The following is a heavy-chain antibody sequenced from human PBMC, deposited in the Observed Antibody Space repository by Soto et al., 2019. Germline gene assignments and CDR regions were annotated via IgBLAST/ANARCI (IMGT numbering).Heavy chain of an antibody. D-gene: IGHD2-15*01. CDR3: ARAGRYCSGGSCYSGGAYYYGMDV. V-gene: IGHV4-4*02. CDR1: GGSITGSDW. J-gene: IGHJ6*02. CDR2: IYHSGSP. Sequence: SETLALTCAVSGGSITGSDWGGLVRQPPGEGGGGVGGIYHSGSPNYNPSLKSRVTISVDKSKNQFSLKLSSVTAADTAVYYCARAGRYCSGGSCYSGGAYYYGMDVWGQGPRSPSP.